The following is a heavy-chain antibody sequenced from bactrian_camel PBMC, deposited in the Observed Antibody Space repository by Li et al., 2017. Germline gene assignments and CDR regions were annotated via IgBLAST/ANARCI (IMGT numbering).Heavy chain of an antibody. CDR3: AAIHFCVVQNPPDPNLFDY. CDR2: IDSDGHI. CDR1: GYTYSSYC. Sequence: HVQLVESGGGSVQAGGSLRLSCAASGYTYSSYCMAWFRQAPGKEREGVAAIDSDGHITYAESVKGRFTISKDDAPIALYLQMTGLEPDDTGMYYCAAIHFCVVQNPPDPNLFDYWGQGTQVTVS. D-gene: IGHD1*01. J-gene: IGHJ4*01. V-gene: IGHV3S26*01.